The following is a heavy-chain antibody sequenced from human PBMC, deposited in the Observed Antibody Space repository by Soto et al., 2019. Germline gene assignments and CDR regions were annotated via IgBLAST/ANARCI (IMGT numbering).Heavy chain of an antibody. V-gene: IGHV4-59*08. CDR1: GGSISSYY. J-gene: IGHJ4*02. CDR2: IYYSGST. Sequence: SETLSLTCTVSGGSISSYYWSWVRQPPGKGLEWIGYIYYSGSTNYNPSLKSRVTISVDTSKNQFSLKLSSVTAADTAVYYSAXXPXGRXPRKYYXDYXGQGTLVTVSS. CDR3: AXXPXGRXPRKYYXDY.